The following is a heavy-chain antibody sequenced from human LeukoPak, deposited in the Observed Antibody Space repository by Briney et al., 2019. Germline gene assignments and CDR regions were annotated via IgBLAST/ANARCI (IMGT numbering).Heavy chain of an antibody. CDR3: ARWGASPNDF. CDR2: ISAYNGRT. D-gene: IGHD3-16*01. J-gene: IGHJ4*02. V-gene: IGHV1-18*01. Sequence: ASVKVSCKASGYIFINHGIAWARQAPGQGLQYMGWISAYNGRTDYAQNLQGRVTMTTDTATTTAYMELRSLTPDDTAVYFCARWGASPNDFWGQGTLVTVSS. CDR1: GYIFINHG.